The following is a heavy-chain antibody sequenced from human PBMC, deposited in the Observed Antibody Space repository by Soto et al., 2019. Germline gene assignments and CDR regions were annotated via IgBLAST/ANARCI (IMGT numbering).Heavy chain of an antibody. J-gene: IGHJ4*02. D-gene: IGHD4-17*01. Sequence: XVQLQESGPGLVKPSETLSLTCTVSGGSISSYYXXWIRQPPGKGLEWIGYIYYSGSTNYNPSLKSRVTISVDTSKNQLSLKLSSVTAADTAVYYCARRYGYYFDYWGQGTLVTVSS. CDR2: IYYSGST. CDR3: ARRYGYYFDY. CDR1: GGSISSYY. V-gene: IGHV4-59*08.